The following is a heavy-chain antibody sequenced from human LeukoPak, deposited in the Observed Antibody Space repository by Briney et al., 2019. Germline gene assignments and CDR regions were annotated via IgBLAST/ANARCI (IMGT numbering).Heavy chain of an antibody. V-gene: IGHV3-7*03. CDR1: GFTLSSHW. D-gene: IGHD1-1*01. CDR3: AKGKRYPDY. CDR2: LNLDGSDK. J-gene: IGHJ4*02. Sequence: GSLRLSCVASGFTLSSHWMHWVRQAPGKGLGWVASLNLDGSDKYYVDSVKGRFTISRDNAKNSLYLQMDSLRVEDTAVYYCAKGKRYPDYWGQGTLVTVSS.